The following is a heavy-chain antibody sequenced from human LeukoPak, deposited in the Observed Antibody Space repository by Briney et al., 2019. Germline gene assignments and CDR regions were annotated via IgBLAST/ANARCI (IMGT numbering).Heavy chain of an antibody. CDR3: AYDSSGYYDFDY. J-gene: IGHJ4*02. CDR2: ISGRGGST. Sequence: GGSLRLSCAASGFTFSSYAMSWVRQAPGKGLEWVSAISGRGGSTYYADSVKGRFTISRDNSKNTLYLQMNSLRAEDTAVYYCAYDSSGYYDFDYWGQGTLVTVSS. D-gene: IGHD3-22*01. CDR1: GFTFSSYA. V-gene: IGHV3-23*01.